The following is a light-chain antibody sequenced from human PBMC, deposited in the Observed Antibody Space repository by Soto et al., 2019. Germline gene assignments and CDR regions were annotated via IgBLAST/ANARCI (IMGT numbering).Light chain of an antibody. CDR3: QQSYTNPWT. J-gene: IGKJ1*01. V-gene: IGKV1-39*01. CDR2: AAS. Sequence: IHMTRSPSSLSASLGDIVTITFRASQSISSYLNWYQQKPGKAPKLLIYAASSLQSGVPSRFSGSGSGTDFTLTISSLQPEDFATYYCQQSYTNPWTFGQGTKVDIK. CDR1: QSISSY.